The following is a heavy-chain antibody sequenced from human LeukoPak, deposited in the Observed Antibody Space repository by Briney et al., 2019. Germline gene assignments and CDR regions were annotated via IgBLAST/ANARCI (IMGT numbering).Heavy chain of an antibody. CDR1: GFTFSSYA. D-gene: IGHD3-22*01. CDR3: VKGHVRSGYSYFDY. V-gene: IGHV3-64D*06. CDR2: ISSNGGST. Sequence: GGSLRLSCSASGFTFSSYAMHCVRQAPGKGLEYVSAISSNGGSTYYADSVKGRFTISRDNSKNTLYLQMSSLRAEDTAVYYCVKGHVRSGYSYFDYWGQGTLVTVSS. J-gene: IGHJ4*02.